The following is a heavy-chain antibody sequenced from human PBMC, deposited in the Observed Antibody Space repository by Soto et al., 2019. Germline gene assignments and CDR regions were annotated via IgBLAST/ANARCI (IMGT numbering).Heavy chain of an antibody. D-gene: IGHD6-13*01. CDR1: GGTFSSYA. V-gene: IGHV1-69*06. J-gene: IGHJ6*02. Sequence: QVQLVQSGAEAKKPGSSVKVSCKTSGGTFSSYAISWVRQATGQGLEWMGGIVPLFRTTNYAQKFQGRVTITADTSTYTVYMELSRLRSGDTAVYYCARGGYSSTWSNLLDRSGLDVWGQGTTVTVSS. CDR2: IVPLFRTT. CDR3: ARGGYSSTWSNLLDRSGLDV.